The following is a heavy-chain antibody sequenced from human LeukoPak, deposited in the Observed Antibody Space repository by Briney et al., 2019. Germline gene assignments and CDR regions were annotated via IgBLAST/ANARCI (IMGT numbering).Heavy chain of an antibody. CDR3: ARGNYGSGSYYVVDFDY. D-gene: IGHD3-10*01. V-gene: IGHV4-4*02. CDR2: IYHSGST. Sequence: SGTLSLTCAVSGGSISSSNWWSWVRQPPGKGLEWIGEIYHSGSTNYNPSLKSRLTMSIDTSKNQFSLNLNSVTAADTAVYYCARGNYGSGSYYVVDFDYWGQGTLVTVSS. CDR1: GGSISSSNW. J-gene: IGHJ4*02.